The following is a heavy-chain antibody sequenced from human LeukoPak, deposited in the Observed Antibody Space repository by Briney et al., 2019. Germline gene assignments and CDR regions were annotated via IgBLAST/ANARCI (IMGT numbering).Heavy chain of an antibody. V-gene: IGHV4-39*07. Sequence: SETLSLTCTVSGGSISSSSYYWGWIRQPPGKGLEWIGSIYHSGSTYYNPSLKSRVTISVDTSKNQFSLKLSSVTAADTAVYYCAREGIRYYGSGNMNWFDPWGQGTLVTVSS. CDR2: IYHSGST. D-gene: IGHD3-10*01. CDR1: GGSISSSSYY. CDR3: AREGIRYYGSGNMNWFDP. J-gene: IGHJ5*02.